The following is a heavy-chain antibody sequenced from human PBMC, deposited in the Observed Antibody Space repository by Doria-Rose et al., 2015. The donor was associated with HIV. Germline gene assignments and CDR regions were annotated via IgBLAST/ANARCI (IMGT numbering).Heavy chain of an antibody. J-gene: IGHJ4*02. CDR3: ARRPPNSSSWKY. Sequence: WSWIRQSPGKGLQWIGEINHSGNSNYNPSLNSRVTVSVDTSKNQFSLKLRSVTAADTAVYYCARRPPNSSSWKYWGQGTLVTVSS. V-gene: IGHV4-34*01. D-gene: IGHD6-13*01. CDR2: INHSGNS.